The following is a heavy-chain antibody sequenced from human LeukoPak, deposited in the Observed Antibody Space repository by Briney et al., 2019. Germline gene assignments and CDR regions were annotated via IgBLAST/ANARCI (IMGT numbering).Heavy chain of an antibody. CDR1: GGSISSSSYY. CDR3: ARPAPPTSSGSYYFDY. D-gene: IGHD6-19*01. CDR2: FFYSGSN. V-gene: IGHV4-39*01. Sequence: SETLSLTCTVSGGSISSSSYYWGWIRQPPGKGLEWIGRFFYSGSNYYNPSLKGRVTISVDTSKNQFSLKLSSVTAADTAVYYCARPAPPTSSGSYYFDYGGQGTRVTVSS. J-gene: IGHJ4*02.